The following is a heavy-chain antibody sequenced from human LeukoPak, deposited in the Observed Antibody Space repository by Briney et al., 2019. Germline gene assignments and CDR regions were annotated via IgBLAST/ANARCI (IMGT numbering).Heavy chain of an antibody. J-gene: IGHJ4*02. Sequence: ASVKVSCKASGYTFTSYYMHWVRQAPGQGLEWMGIINPSGGSTSYAQKFQGRVTMTRDTSTSTVYMELSSLRSEDTAVYYCARSPYLYSSGISGYYFDYWGQGTLVTVSS. CDR1: GYTFTSYY. D-gene: IGHD6-19*01. CDR3: ARSPYLYSSGISGYYFDY. CDR2: INPSGGST. V-gene: IGHV1-46*01.